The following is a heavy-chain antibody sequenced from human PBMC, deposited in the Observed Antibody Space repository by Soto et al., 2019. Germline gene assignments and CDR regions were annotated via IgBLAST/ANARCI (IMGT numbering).Heavy chain of an antibody. CDR3: ARIAARPTYYGMDV. J-gene: IGHJ6*02. CDR1: GGSISSYY. Sequence: ASETLSLTCTVSGGSISSYYWSWIRQPPGKGLEWIGYIYYSGSTNYNPSLKSRVTISVDTSKNQFSLKLSSVTAADTAVYYCARIAARPTYYGMDVWGQGTTVTVSS. CDR2: IYYSGST. V-gene: IGHV4-59*01. D-gene: IGHD6-6*01.